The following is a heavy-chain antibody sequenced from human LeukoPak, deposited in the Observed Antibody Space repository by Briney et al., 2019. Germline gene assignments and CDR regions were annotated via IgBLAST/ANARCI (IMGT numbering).Heavy chain of an antibody. D-gene: IGHD3-10*01. CDR2: IIPMFGTA. V-gene: IGHV1-69*01. CDR3: ARDVSGAGTYLAPTYYFYYMDV. CDR1: GGTFSNYA. J-gene: IGHJ6*03. Sequence: SVKVSRKASGGTFSNYAISWVRQAPGQGLEWMGGIIPMFGTANYAQEFQGRVTITADESTSAAYMELSSLRSEDTAVYYCARDVSGAGTYLAPTYYFYYMDVWGKGTTVTVSS.